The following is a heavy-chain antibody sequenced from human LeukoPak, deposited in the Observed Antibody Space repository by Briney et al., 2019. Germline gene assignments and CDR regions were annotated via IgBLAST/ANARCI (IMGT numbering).Heavy chain of an antibody. V-gene: IGHV4-38-2*01. Sequence: SETLSLTCAVSGYSISSGYYWGWIRQPPGKGLGLIGSIYHSGSTYYNPSLKSRVTISVDTSKNQFSLKLSSVTAADTAVYYCARRVDEIFWSGYYTRYGWFDPWGQGTLVTVSS. J-gene: IGHJ5*02. CDR3: ARRVDEIFWSGYYTRYGWFDP. D-gene: IGHD3-3*01. CDR1: GYSISSGYY. CDR2: IYHSGST.